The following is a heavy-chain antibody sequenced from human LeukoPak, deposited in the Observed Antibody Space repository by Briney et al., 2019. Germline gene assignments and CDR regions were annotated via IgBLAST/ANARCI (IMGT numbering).Heavy chain of an antibody. D-gene: IGHD3-3*01. Sequence: ASVKVSCKTSGYTFTGYGITWVRQAPGQGLEWMGWINPDSGNTNYAQKFRGRVTMTTHISSATAFMELTSLRSDDTAVFYCATEVWSGQYSIWGQGTLVTVSS. CDR3: ATEVWSGQYSI. V-gene: IGHV1-18*01. CDR1: GYTFTGYG. J-gene: IGHJ4*02. CDR2: INPDSGNT.